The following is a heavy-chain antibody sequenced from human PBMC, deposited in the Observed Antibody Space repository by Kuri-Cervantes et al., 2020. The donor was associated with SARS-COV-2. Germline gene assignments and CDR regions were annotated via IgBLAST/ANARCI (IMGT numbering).Heavy chain of an antibody. J-gene: IGHJ5*02. Sequence: GESLKISCAASGFTFSSYGMHWVRQAPGKWLEWVAVISYDGSNKYYADSVKGRFTISRDNSKNTLYLQMNSLRAEDTAVYYCARGGYGDYLSWGQGTLVTVSS. CDR1: GFTFSSYG. CDR2: ISYDGSNK. V-gene: IGHV3-30*03. CDR3: ARGGYGDYLS. D-gene: IGHD4-17*01.